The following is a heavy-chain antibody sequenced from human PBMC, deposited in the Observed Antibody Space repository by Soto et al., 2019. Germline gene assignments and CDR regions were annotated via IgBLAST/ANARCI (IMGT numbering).Heavy chain of an antibody. D-gene: IGHD3-3*01. CDR1: GGSISSGGYY. Sequence: SETLSLTCTVSGGSISSGGYYWSWIRQHPGKGLEWIGYIYYSGSTYYNPSLKSRVTISVDTSKNQFSLKLSSVTAADTAVYYCAREFLEWLSTPGWYFDLWGRGTLVTVSS. V-gene: IGHV4-31*03. J-gene: IGHJ2*01. CDR2: IYYSGST. CDR3: AREFLEWLSTPGWYFDL.